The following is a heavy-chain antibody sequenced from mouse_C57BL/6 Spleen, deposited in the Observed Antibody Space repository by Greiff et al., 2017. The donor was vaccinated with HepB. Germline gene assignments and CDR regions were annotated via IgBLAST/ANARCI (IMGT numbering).Heavy chain of an antibody. CDR1: GYTFTSYW. D-gene: IGHD2-5*01. CDR3: ARKGVYSNYVYFDV. CDR2: IDPSDSYT. J-gene: IGHJ1*03. V-gene: IGHV1-50*01. Sequence: QVQLQQPGAELVKPGASVKLSCKASGYTFTSYWMQWVKQRPGQGLEWIGEIDPSDSYTNYNQKFKGKATLTVDTSSSTAYMQLSSLTSEDSAVYYCARKGVYSNYVYFDVWGTGTTVTVSS.